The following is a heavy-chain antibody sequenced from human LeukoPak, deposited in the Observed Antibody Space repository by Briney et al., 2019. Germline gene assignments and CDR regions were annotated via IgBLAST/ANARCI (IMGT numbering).Heavy chain of an antibody. Sequence: GGSLSLSCAASGFTFSSYAMSWVRQAPGRGLEWVSAISGSGGSTYYADSVKGRFTISRDNSKNTLYLQMNSLRAEDTAVYYCAKKYRGYSYGPDYWGQGTLVTVSS. CDR2: ISGSGGST. CDR3: AKKYRGYSYGPDY. D-gene: IGHD5-18*01. CDR1: GFTFSSYA. J-gene: IGHJ4*02. V-gene: IGHV3-23*01.